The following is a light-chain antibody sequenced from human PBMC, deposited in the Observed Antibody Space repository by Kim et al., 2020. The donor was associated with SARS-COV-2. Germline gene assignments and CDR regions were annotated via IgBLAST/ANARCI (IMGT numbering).Light chain of an antibody. Sequence: GQSITISCTGTSSDVGSYNIVSWYQQHPGKSPKLMIYEVSTRPSGVSNRFSGSKSGNTASLTISGLQAEDEADYYCCSYAGSSTVVFGGGTKLTVL. CDR3: CSYAGSSTVV. V-gene: IGLV2-23*02. CDR2: EVS. J-gene: IGLJ2*01. CDR1: SSDVGSYNI.